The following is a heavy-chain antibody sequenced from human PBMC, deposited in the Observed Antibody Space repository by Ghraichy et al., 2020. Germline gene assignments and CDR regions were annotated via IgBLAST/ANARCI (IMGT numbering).Heavy chain of an antibody. CDR2: ISAYNGNT. V-gene: IGHV1-18*01. Sequence: ASVKVSCKASGYTFTSYGINWVRQAPGQGLEWMGWISAYNGNTNYAQKLQGRVTMTTDTSTSTAYMELRSLRSDDTAVYYCARDQVVNPVYAFDIWGQGTMVTVSS. CDR3: ARDQVVNPVYAFDI. J-gene: IGHJ3*02. CDR1: GYTFTSYG. D-gene: IGHD4-23*01.